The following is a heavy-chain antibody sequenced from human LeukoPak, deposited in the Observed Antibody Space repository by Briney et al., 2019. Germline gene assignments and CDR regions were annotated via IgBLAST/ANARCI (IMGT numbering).Heavy chain of an antibody. CDR1: GGTFSSYA. Sequence: SVKVSCKASGGTFSSYAISWVRQAPGQGLEWMGGIIPIFGTANYAQKFQGRVTITTDGSTSTAYMELSSLRSEDTAVYYCATNYYDSSGYYYGFDYWGQGTLVTVSS. J-gene: IGHJ4*02. D-gene: IGHD3-22*01. CDR2: IIPIFGTA. CDR3: ATNYYDSSGYYYGFDY. V-gene: IGHV1-69*05.